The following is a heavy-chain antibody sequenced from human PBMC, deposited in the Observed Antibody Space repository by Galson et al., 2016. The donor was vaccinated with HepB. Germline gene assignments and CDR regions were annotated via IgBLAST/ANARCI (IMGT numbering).Heavy chain of an antibody. CDR1: GFSFSRYY. V-gene: IGHV3-7*01. CDR2: IRADGTAN. CDR3: ARGPLFYLDY. J-gene: IGHJ4*02. Sequence: SLRLSCAASGFSFSRYYMAWVRQAPGKGLEWVGNIRADGTANDYVGSVKGRFTMSRDNAKNSLYLQLNSLRLEDTAVYYCARGPLFYLDYWGQGVLVTVSS.